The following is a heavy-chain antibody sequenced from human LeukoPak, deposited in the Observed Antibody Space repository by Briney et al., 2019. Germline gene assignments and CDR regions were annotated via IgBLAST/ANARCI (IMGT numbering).Heavy chain of an antibody. CDR1: GYIFTDYA. CDR2: MNAGNGNT. J-gene: IGHJ6*03. D-gene: IGHD2-15*01. CDR3: ARGRGTSGSNRDFYYYYYMDV. Sequence: ASVKVSCKASGYIFTDYAIQWLRQAPGQRPEWMGWMNAGNGNTKYSQKFQGRITLIRDTSAATAYMELSSLRHDDLAVYYCARGRGTSGSNRDFYYYYYMDVWGKGTTVTVSS. V-gene: IGHV1-3*01.